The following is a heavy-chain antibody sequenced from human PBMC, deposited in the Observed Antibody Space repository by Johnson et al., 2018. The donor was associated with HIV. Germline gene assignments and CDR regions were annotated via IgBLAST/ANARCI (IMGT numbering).Heavy chain of an antibody. J-gene: IGHJ3*02. CDR2: TNCNGGRT. V-gene: IGHV3-20*04. CDR3: ARVRGGSYYLDGFDI. CDR1: GLRLDDHV. D-gene: IGHD1-26*01. Sequence: EHLVECGAAVVRPGRSLRRSCAAYGLRLDDHVLRWVRQAPGKGRGCVTATNCNGGRTGYAGSVKGRSTISRDNAKNSLYLQMNSLRAEDTALYYCARVRGGSYYLDGFDIWGQGTMVTVSS.